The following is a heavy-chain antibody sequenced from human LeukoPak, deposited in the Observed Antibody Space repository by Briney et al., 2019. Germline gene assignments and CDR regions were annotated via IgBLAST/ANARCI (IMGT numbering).Heavy chain of an antibody. CDR1: GGSISSYY. V-gene: IGHV4-59*08. Sequence: SEALSLTCTVSGGSISSYYWSWIRQPPGKGLEWIGYIYYSGSTNYNPSLKSRVTISVDTSKNQFSLKLSSVTAADTAVYYCAGHAGRVFDYWGQGTLVTVSS. CDR3: AGHAGRVFDY. J-gene: IGHJ4*02. CDR2: IYYSGST.